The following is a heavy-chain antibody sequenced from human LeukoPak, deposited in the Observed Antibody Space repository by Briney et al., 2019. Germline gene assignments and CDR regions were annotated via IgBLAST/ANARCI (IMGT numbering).Heavy chain of an antibody. CDR2: VQYDGSNI. CDR3: ATHCSGTSCHRDY. J-gene: IGHJ4*02. D-gene: IGHD2-2*01. V-gene: IGHV3-30*02. CDR1: GFTFSSYG. Sequence: SGGSLRLSCAASGFTFSSYGMHWVRQAPGKGLECVAFVQYDGSNIYYSDSVKGRFTISRDNSKNTLYLQMNSLRVEDTAAYYCATHCSGTSCHRDYWGQGTLVTVSS.